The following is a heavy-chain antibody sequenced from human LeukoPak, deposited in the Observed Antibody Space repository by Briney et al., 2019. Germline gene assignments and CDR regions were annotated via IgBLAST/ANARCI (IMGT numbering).Heavy chain of an antibody. CDR3: ARDPTQDGSGSYPSDY. V-gene: IGHV3-30-3*01. D-gene: IGHD3-10*01. CDR2: ISYDGSNK. J-gene: IGHJ4*02. CDR1: GFTFSSYA. Sequence: PGGSLRLSCVGSGFTFSSYAVHWVRQAPGKGLEWVAVISYDGSNKHYADSVKGRFTISRDNSKNTLYLEMNSLRAEDTAVCYCARDPTQDGSGSYPSDYWGQGTLVTVSS.